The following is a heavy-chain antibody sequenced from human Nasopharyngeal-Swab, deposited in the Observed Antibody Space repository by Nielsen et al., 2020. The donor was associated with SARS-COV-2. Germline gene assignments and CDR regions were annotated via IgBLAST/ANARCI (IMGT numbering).Heavy chain of an antibody. J-gene: IGHJ6*02. CDR1: GFTFSSYS. V-gene: IGHV3-21*01. CDR3: ARGQYCSSTSCYARGYYYYYGMDV. Sequence: GESLKISCAASGFTFSSYSMNWVRQAPGKGLEWVSSISSSSSYIYYADSVKGRFTISRDNAKNSLYLQLNSLRAEDTAVYYCARGQYCSSTSCYARGYYYYYGMDVWGQGTTVIVSS. D-gene: IGHD2-2*01. CDR2: ISSSSSYI.